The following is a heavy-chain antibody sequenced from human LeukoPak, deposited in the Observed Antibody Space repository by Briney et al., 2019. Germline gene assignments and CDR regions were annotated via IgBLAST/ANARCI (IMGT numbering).Heavy chain of an antibody. J-gene: IGHJ4*02. D-gene: IGHD5-18*01. Sequence: SETLSLTCAVYGGSFSGYYWSWIRQPPGKGLEWIGEINHSGSTNYNPSPKSRVTISVDTSKNQFSLKLSSVTAADTAVYYCARRGYSYGRFDYWGQGTLVTVSS. CDR1: GGSFSGYY. CDR3: ARRGYSYGRFDY. V-gene: IGHV4-34*01. CDR2: INHSGST.